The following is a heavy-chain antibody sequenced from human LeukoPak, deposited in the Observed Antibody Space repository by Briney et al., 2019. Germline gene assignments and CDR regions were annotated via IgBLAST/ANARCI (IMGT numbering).Heavy chain of an antibody. CDR3: ARDHGGGSYGLFDY. Sequence: GGSLRLSCAASGFSFSSYSMNWVRQAPGQGLEWVSSISSSSSYIYYADSVKGRFTISRDNAKNSLYLQMNSLRAEDTAVYYCARDHGGGSYGLFDYWGQGTLVTVSS. J-gene: IGHJ4*02. V-gene: IGHV3-21*01. CDR1: GFSFSSYS. D-gene: IGHD1-26*01. CDR2: ISSSSSYI.